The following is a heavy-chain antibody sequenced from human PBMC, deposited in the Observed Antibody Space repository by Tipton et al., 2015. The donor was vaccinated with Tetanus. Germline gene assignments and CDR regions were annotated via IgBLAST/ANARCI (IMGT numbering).Heavy chain of an antibody. CDR1: GGTFSSYA. CDR2: IIPIFGTA. Sequence: QSGAEVKKPGSSVKVSCKASGGTFSSYAISWVRQAPGQGLEWMGGIIPIFGTANYAQKFQGRVTITADKSTSTAYMELSSLRSEDTAVYYCARRSTGYSSSWYWFDPWGQGTLVTVSS. CDR3: ARRSTGYSSSWYWFDP. D-gene: IGHD6-13*01. J-gene: IGHJ5*02. V-gene: IGHV1-69*06.